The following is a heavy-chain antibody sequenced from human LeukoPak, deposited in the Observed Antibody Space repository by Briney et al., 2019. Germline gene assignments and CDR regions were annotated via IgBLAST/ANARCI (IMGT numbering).Heavy chain of an antibody. J-gene: IGHJ5*02. Sequence: ASVKVSCKASGYTFTSYGISWVRQAPGQGLEWMGWISAYNGNTNYAQKLQGRVTMTTDTSTSTAYMELRSLKSDDTAVYYCARDLRSVQYYDILTGPNWFDPWGQGTLVTVSS. CDR3: ARDLRSVQYYDILTGPNWFDP. D-gene: IGHD3-9*01. CDR2: ISAYNGNT. V-gene: IGHV1-18*01. CDR1: GYTFTSYG.